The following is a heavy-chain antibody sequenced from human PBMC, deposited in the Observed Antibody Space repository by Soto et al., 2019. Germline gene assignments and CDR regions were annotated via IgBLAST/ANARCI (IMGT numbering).Heavy chain of an antibody. CDR3: ARVIYYDSSGYYWPESLDY. V-gene: IGHV1-46*01. CDR1: GYTFTSYY. J-gene: IGHJ4*02. Sequence: ASVKVSCKASGYTFTSYYMHWVRQAPGQGLEWMGIINPSGGSTSYAQKFQGRVTMTRDTPTSTAYMELRSLRSDDTAVYYCARVIYYDSSGYYWPESLDYWGQGTLVTVSS. D-gene: IGHD3-22*01. CDR2: INPSGGST.